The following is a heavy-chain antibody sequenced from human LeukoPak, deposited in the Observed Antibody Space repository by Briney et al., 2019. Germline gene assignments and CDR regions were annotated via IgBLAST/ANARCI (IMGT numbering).Heavy chain of an antibody. J-gene: IGHJ6*02. CDR2: MRSKANRYET. CDR3: TRQPEGATAAQDV. Sequence: QAGGSLRLSCAASGFSFSDSAVHWVRQASGKGLEWVGRMRSKANRYETAYAPSVKGRFTISRDDSKNTAYLQMNSLKAEDTAMYYCTRQPEGATAAQDVWGQGTTVTVSS. D-gene: IGHD3-16*01. V-gene: IGHV3-73*01. CDR1: GFSFSDSA.